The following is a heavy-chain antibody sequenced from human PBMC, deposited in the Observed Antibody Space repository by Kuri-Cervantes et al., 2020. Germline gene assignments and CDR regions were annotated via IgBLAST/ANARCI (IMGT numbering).Heavy chain of an antibody. V-gene: IGHV5-51*06. CDR2: INPADSDI. CDR1: GYSFTSNW. CDR3: ARSPSSGWYGFN. J-gene: IGHJ4*02. D-gene: IGHD6-19*01. Sequence: GESLKISCKGSGYSFTSNWIGWVRQMPGKGLEWVGIINPADSDIRYSPSFQGQVTISADKSISTAYLQWSSLKASDTAMYYCARSPSSGWYGFNWGQGTLVTDSS.